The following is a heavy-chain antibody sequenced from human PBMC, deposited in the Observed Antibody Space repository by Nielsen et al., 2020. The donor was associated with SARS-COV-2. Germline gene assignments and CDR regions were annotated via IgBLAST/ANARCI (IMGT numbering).Heavy chain of an antibody. CDR1: GFSFETYG. Sequence: GESLKISCAASGFSFETYGMHWVRQAPGKGLEWVSAISGSGGSTYYADSVKGRFTISRDNSKNTLYLQMNSLRAEDTAVYYCAKASRPRDYGDHFDYWGQGTLVTVSS. V-gene: IGHV3-23*01. CDR2: ISGSGGST. D-gene: IGHD4-17*01. J-gene: IGHJ4*02. CDR3: AKASRPRDYGDHFDY.